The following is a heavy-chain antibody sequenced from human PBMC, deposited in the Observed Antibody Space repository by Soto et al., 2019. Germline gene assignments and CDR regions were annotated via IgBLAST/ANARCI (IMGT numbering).Heavy chain of an antibody. J-gene: IGHJ4*02. D-gene: IGHD6-19*01. CDR2: IYHNGMT. CDR3: ARDAAVPGETDRFDY. V-gene: IGHV4-4*02. CDR1: GDSITTNNW. Sequence: SETLSLTCAVSGDSITTNNWWRWVRQPPGEGLEWIGEIYHNGMTNYNPSLKSRVTMSVDTSKNQFSLKLTSVSAADTARYYCARDAAVPGETDRFDYWGQGTLVTVSS.